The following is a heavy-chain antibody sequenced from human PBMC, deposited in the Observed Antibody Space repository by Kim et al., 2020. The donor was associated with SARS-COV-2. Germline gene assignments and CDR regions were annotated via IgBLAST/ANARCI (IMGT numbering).Heavy chain of an antibody. J-gene: IGHJ4*02. Sequence: GGSLRLSCAASGFTFSSYAMSWVRQAPGKGLEWVSTISGSGGSTYYADSVKGRFTISRDNSKNTLYLQMNSLRAEDTTVYYCAKGRVGVVTSFDYCGQGTLVTVSS. CDR3: AKGRVGVVTSFDY. CDR1: GFTFSSYA. V-gene: IGHV3-23*01. D-gene: IGHD3-3*01. CDR2: ISGSGGST.